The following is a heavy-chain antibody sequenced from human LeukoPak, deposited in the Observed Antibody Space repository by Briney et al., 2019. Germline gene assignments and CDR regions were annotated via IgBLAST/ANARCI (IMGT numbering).Heavy chain of an antibody. J-gene: IGHJ5*02. Sequence: GGSLRLSCGASGFTFSSYAMHWVRQAPGKGLEWVSTISGTGSSTYYADSAKGRFTISRDNSKDTLFLQLNSLTAADTAMYFCAKASVAIPQYCNSWGQGTLVTVSS. CDR1: GFTFSSYA. D-gene: IGHD2-2*02. CDR3: AKASVAIPQYCNS. CDR2: ISGTGSST. V-gene: IGHV3-23*01.